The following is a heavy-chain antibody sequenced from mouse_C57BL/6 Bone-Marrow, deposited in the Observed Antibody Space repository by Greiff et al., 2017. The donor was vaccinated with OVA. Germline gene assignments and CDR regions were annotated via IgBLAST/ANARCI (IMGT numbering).Heavy chain of an antibody. Sequence: QVQLQQSGAELARPGASVKLSCKASGYTFTSYGISWVKQRTGQGLEWIGEIYPRSGNTYYNEKFKGKATLTADKSSSTAYMELRSLTSEDSAVXFGARVDYDYDAWFAYWGQGTLVTVSA. J-gene: IGHJ3*01. CDR1: GYTFTSYG. D-gene: IGHD2-4*01. CDR3: ARVDYDYDAWFAY. V-gene: IGHV1-81*01. CDR2: IYPRSGNT.